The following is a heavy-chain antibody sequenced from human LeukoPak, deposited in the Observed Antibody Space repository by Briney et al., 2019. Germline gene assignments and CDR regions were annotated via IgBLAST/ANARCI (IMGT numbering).Heavy chain of an antibody. V-gene: IGHV3-21*01. D-gene: IGHD5-12*01. CDR2: ISSSSSYI. CDR1: GFTFSSYS. CDR3: ARDSGYNAFDI. Sequence: GGSLRLSCAASGFTFSSYSMNWVRQAPGKGLEWVSSISSSSSYIYYADSVKGRFTISRDNSKNTLYLQMNSLRAEDTAVFYCARDSGYNAFDIWGQGTMVTVSS. J-gene: IGHJ3*02.